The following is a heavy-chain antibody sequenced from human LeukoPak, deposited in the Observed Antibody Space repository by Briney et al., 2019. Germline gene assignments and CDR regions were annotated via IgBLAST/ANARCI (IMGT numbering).Heavy chain of an antibody. CDR2: IYHSGST. J-gene: IGHJ3*02. V-gene: IGHV4-38-2*01. D-gene: IGHD2-2*01. CDR1: GYSISSGYY. Sequence: SETLSLTCAVSGYSISSGYYWGCVRQPPGKGLDWIGSIYHSGSTYYNASLKSRVTISVDTPKNQFSLELRSVTAADTAVYYCAKHYYAPGAFDIWGQGTMVTVSS. CDR3: AKHYYAPGAFDI.